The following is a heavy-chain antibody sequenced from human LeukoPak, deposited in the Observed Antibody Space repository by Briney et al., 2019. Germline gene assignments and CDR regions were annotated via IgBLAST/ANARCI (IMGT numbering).Heavy chain of an antibody. CDR1: GFTVSSNY. D-gene: IGHD3-10*01. CDR2: IYSGGST. J-gene: IGHJ5*02. V-gene: IGHV3-53*01. Sequence: GGSLRLSCAASGFTVSSNYMSWVRQAPGKGLEWVSVIYSGGSTYYADSVKGRFTISRDNSKNTLYLQMNSLRAEDTAVYYCARDMAREAITMIRGVRRPRYNWFDPWGQGTLVTVS. CDR3: ARDMAREAITMIRGVRRPRYNWFDP.